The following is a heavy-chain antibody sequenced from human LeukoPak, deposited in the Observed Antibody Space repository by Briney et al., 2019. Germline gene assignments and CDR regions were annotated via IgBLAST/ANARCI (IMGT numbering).Heavy chain of an antibody. V-gene: IGHV3-49*04. CDR1: GFTLGDYA. CDR3: TRDLSVAGTPGGY. J-gene: IGHJ4*02. CDR2: IRSKAYGRTT. D-gene: IGHD6-19*01. Sequence: GGSLRLSCAASGFTLGDYAMSWVRQAPGKGLEWVGFIRSKAYGRTTEYAASVKGRFTISRDDSKSIAYLQMNSLKTEDTAVYYCTRDLSVAGTPGGYWGQGTLVTVSS.